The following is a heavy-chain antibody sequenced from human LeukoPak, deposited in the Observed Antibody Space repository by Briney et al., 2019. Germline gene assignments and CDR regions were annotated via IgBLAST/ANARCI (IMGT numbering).Heavy chain of an antibody. Sequence: GASVKVSCKASGYTFTGYYMHWVRQATGQGLVWMGWINPNSGGTNYAQKFQGRVTMTRDTSISTAYMELSRLRSDDTAGYNCAPIVGATGAFDIWGQGTMVTVSS. D-gene: IGHD1-26*01. CDR2: INPNSGGT. V-gene: IGHV1-2*02. CDR1: GYTFTGYY. J-gene: IGHJ3*02. CDR3: APIVGATGAFDI.